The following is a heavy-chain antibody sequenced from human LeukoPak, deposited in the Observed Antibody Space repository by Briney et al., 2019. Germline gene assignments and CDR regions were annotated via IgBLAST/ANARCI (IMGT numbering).Heavy chain of an antibody. J-gene: IGHJ6*03. D-gene: IGHD4-11*01. CDR3: ARAHYSNYDYYYYMDV. V-gene: IGHV3-7*01. CDR1: GFTFSSYW. Sequence: GESLRLSCAASGFTFSSYWMSWVRQATGKGLEWVANIKQDGSEKYYVDSVKGRFTISRDNAKNSLYLQMNSLRAEDTAVYYCARAHYSNYDYYYYMDVWGKGTTVTVSS. CDR2: IKQDGSEK.